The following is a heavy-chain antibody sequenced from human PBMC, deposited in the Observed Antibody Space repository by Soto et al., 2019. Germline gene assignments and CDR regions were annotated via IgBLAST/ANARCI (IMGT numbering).Heavy chain of an antibody. CDR2: IIPLFGTA. CDR3: ARETPTVTRDWFYYGMDV. V-gene: IGHV1-69*01. J-gene: IGHJ6*02. D-gene: IGHD4-17*01. CDR1: GGTFTSYT. Sequence: QVQLLQSGAEVKKPGSSVKVSCRASGGTFTSYTITWVRQAPGQGLEWMGGIIPLFGTANYAQKFQGRLTITADESTTTAFMELSSLTSEDTAMYYCARETPTVTRDWFYYGMDVWGQGTTVTVSS.